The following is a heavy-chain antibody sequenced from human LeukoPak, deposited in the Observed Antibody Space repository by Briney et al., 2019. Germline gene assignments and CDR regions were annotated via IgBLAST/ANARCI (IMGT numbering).Heavy chain of an antibody. D-gene: IGHD2-15*01. CDR1: GYSFTSYR. J-gene: IGHJ5*02. Sequence: GESLKISFKGSGYSFTSYRIGWVRQMPGKGLEWMGIIYPGDSDTRYSPSFQGQVTISADKSISTAYLQWSSLKASDTAMYYCARRDPLYCSGGSCYSDDYDASVGWFDPWGQGTLVTVSS. CDR3: ARRDPLYCSGGSCYSDDYDASVGWFDP. CDR2: IYPGDSDT. V-gene: IGHV5-51*01.